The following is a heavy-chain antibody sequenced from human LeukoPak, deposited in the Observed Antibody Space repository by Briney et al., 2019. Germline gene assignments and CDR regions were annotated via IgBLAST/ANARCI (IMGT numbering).Heavy chain of an antibody. V-gene: IGHV1-2*02. D-gene: IGHD2-15*01. CDR3: ARAGYCSGGSCYSGVAFDP. CDR2: INPNSGGT. CDR1: GYTFTGYY. Sequence: GASVKVSCKASGYTFTGYYMHWVRQAPGQGLEWMGWINPNSGGTNYAQKFQGRVIMTRDTSISTAYMELSRLRSDDTAVYYCARAGYCSGGSCYSGVAFDPWGQGTLVTVSS. J-gene: IGHJ5*02.